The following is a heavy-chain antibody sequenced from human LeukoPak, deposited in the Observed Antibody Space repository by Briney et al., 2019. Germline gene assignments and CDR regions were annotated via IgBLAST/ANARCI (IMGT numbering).Heavy chain of an antibody. CDR1: GYTFTGYY. Sequence: GASVKVSCKSSGYTFTGYYMHWVRQAPGQGLEWMGWINPNSGGTNYAQKFQGRVTMTRDTSISTAYMELSRLRSDDTAVYYCARGSGYSSSWYGVGDWFDPWGQGTLVTVSS. J-gene: IGHJ5*02. CDR2: INPNSGGT. V-gene: IGHV1-2*02. CDR3: ARGSGYSSSWYGVGDWFDP. D-gene: IGHD6-13*01.